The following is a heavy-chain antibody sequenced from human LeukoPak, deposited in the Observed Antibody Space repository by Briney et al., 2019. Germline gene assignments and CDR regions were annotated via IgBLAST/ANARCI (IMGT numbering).Heavy chain of an antibody. J-gene: IGHJ5*02. CDR3: ARSSWFDR. CDR2: IYSSGTT. CDR1: GFTLSSNY. Sequence: GGSLRLSCAASGFTLSSNYMSWVRQAPGKGLEWVSVIYSSGTTNYSDSVKGRFTISSDNSTNSLYLQMNSPTAEDTAVYYCARSSWFDRGGEGTLVTVS. V-gene: IGHV3-66*01.